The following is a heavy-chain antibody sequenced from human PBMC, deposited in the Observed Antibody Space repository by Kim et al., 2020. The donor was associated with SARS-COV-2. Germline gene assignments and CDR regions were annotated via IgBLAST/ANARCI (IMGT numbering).Heavy chain of an antibody. CDR2: FVYSGST. J-gene: IGHJ5*02. CDR1: GASVTSSNFF. D-gene: IGHD6-13*01. Sequence: SETLSLTCTVSGASVTSSNFFWAWIRQPPGTGLEWIASFVYSGSTYYIPSLNSRVATSVDTSKNQFSLKLSSVTAADTAIYYCARHPPWAADKGGFDPWGQGSLVTVSS. V-gene: IGHV4-39*01. CDR3: ARHPPWAADKGGFDP.